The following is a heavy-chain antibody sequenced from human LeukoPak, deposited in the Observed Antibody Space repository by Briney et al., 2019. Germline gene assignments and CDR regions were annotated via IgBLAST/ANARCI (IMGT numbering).Heavy chain of an antibody. CDR2: IIPIFGTA. CDR3: ARDLNPIAVAGSYFDS. D-gene: IGHD6-19*01. J-gene: IGHJ4*02. CDR1: GGTFSSYA. Sequence: SVKVSCKASGGTFSSYAISWVRQAPGQGLEWMGGIIPIFGTANYAQKFQGRVTITADESTSTAYMELSSLRSEDTAVYYCARDLNPIAVAGSYFDSWGQGTLLTVSS. V-gene: IGHV1-69*13.